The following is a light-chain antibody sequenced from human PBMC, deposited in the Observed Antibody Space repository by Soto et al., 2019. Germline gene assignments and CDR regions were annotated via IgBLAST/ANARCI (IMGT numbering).Light chain of an antibody. V-gene: IGKV3-15*01. Sequence: EIALTQSPATLSVSPGERATLSCRASQGIGSTLAWYQQKPGQTPRLVSYGASTRATGVPARFSGSGSGTEFTLTINSLKSEDFEVYYCQRYNNWPLTFGGGTKVDIK. CDR3: QRYNNWPLT. J-gene: IGKJ4*01. CDR2: GAS. CDR1: QGIGST.